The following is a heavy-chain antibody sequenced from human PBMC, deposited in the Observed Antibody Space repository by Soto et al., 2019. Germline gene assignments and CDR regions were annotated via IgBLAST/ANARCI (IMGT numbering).Heavy chain of an antibody. V-gene: IGHV1-69*13. CDR2: VIPIFGTA. CDR3: ARGGYCTNGVCYGGRYYGMDV. D-gene: IGHD2-8*01. J-gene: IGHJ6*02. CDR1: GGTFSSYA. Sequence: SVKVSCKASGGTFSSYAISWVRQAPGQGLEWMGGVIPIFGTANYAQKFQGRVTITADESTSTAYMELSSLRSEDTAVYYCARGGYCTNGVCYGGRYYGMDVCGQRATLTVSS.